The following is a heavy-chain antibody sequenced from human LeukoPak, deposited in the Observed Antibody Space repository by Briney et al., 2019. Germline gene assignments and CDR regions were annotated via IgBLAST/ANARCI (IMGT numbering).Heavy chain of an antibody. CDR3: ARAPSVGATNY. Sequence: ASVKVSCKASGYTFTSYYMHWVRRAPGQGLEWMGIINPSGGSTSCAQKFQGRVTMTRDTSTSTVYMELSSLRSEDTAVYYCARAPSVGATNYWGQGTLVTVSS. CDR2: INPSGGST. CDR1: GYTFTSYY. J-gene: IGHJ4*02. V-gene: IGHV1-46*01. D-gene: IGHD1-26*01.